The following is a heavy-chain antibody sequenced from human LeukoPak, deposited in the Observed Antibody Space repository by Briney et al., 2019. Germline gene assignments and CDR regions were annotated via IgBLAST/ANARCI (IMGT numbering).Heavy chain of an antibody. V-gene: IGHV3-23*01. CDR2: ISGSGGST. D-gene: IGHD6-13*01. CDR1: GFTFSSYA. J-gene: IGHJ4*02. Sequence: PGGSLRLSCAASGFTFSSYAMSWVRQAPGKGLEWVSAISGSGGSTYYADSVKGRFTISRDNSKNTLYLQMNSLRAEDTAVYYCAKHPDPPYSSSWYFVRWGQGTLVTVSS. CDR3: AKHPDPPYSSSWYFVR.